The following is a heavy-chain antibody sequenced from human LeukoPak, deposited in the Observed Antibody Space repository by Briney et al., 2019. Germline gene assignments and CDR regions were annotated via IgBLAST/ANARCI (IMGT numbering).Heavy chain of an antibody. D-gene: IGHD3-22*01. CDR3: AAVSDDSSGYGAFDI. J-gene: IGHJ3*02. V-gene: IGHV1-58*01. CDR2: IVVGSGNT. Sequence: SVKVSCKASGFTFPSSALQWVRQARGQRLEWIGWIVVGSGNTNYAPKVQERVTITRDKSTSTAYMELSSLRSEDTAVYYCAAVSDDSSGYGAFDIWGQGTMVTVSS. CDR1: GFTFPSSA.